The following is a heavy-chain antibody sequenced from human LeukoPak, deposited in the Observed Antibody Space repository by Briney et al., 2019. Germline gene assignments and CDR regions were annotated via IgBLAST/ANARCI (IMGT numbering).Heavy chain of an antibody. Sequence: SETLSLTCTVSGDSIGNYYWSWIRQPPGKGLESIGYIHYSGSTKNNPSLRSRVIISLNTSKNQFSLKLSSVTAADAAVYFCARYDSSGHHHLGAFDIWGQGTMVTVSS. CDR2: IHYSGST. CDR3: ARYDSSGHHHLGAFDI. CDR1: GDSIGNYY. V-gene: IGHV4-59*01. D-gene: IGHD3-22*01. J-gene: IGHJ3*02.